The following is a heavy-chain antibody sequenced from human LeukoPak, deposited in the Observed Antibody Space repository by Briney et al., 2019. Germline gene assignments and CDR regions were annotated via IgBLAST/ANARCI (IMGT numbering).Heavy chain of an antibody. CDR1: GFTFSSDD. J-gene: IGHJ4*02. D-gene: IGHD6-19*01. Sequence: PGGSLRLSCAASGFTFSSDDMHWVRQAPGKGLEWVAFVRYDGSEKYYADSVKGRFTISRDNSKNTLYLQMNSLRAEDTAVYYCASLSGIAVAGTRDYWGQGTLVTVSS. CDR3: ASLSGIAVAGTRDY. V-gene: IGHV3-30*02. CDR2: VRYDGSEK.